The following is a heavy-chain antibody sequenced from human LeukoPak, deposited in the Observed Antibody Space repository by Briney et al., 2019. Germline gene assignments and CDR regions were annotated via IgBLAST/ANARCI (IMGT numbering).Heavy chain of an antibody. CDR1: GFTFSSYG. CDR3: AKSWWFGELPHDDY. CDR2: ISYDGSNK. Sequence: GGSLRLSCAASGFTFSSYGMHWVRQAPGKGLEWMAVISYDGSNKYYADSVKGRFTISRDNSKNTLYLQMNSLRAEDTAVYYCAKSWWFGELPHDDYWGQGTLVTVSS. V-gene: IGHV3-30*18. D-gene: IGHD3-10*01. J-gene: IGHJ4*02.